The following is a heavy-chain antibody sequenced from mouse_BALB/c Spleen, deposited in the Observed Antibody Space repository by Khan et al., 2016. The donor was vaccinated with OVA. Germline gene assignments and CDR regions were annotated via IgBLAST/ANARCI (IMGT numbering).Heavy chain of an antibody. Sequence: VRLQQSGPELVKPGASVKVSCKASGYSFTDYNMFWVKQSHGKSLEWIGYIDPYNGGTSYNQKFKGKATLTVDTSSSTAFMHLSSLTSEDSAVFYCARTDYYGSSYYCDYWGQGTTLTVSS. CDR1: GYSFTDYN. J-gene: IGHJ2*01. CDR2: IDPYNGGT. D-gene: IGHD1-1*01. V-gene: IGHV1S135*01. CDR3: ARTDYYGSSYYCDY.